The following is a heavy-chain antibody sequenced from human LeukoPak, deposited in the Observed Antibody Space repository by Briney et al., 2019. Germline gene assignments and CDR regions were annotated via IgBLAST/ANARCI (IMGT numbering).Heavy chain of an antibody. Sequence: GGSLRLSCAESGFTFSSYGMHWVRQAPGKGLEWVAFIRYDGSNKYYADSVKGRFTISRDNSKNTLYLQMNSLRAEDTAVYYCAKDPDPPGNYFDYWGQGTLVTVSS. J-gene: IGHJ4*02. CDR3: AKDPDPPGNYFDY. V-gene: IGHV3-30*02. D-gene: IGHD1-14*01. CDR1: GFTFSSYG. CDR2: IRYDGSNK.